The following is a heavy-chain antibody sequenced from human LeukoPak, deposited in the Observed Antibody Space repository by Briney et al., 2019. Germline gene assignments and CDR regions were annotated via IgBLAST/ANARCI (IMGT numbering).Heavy chain of an antibody. CDR2: ISYDGSNK. V-gene: IGHV3-30*04. Sequence: GRSLRLSCAASGFTFSSYAMHWVRQAPGKGLEWVAVISYDGSNKYYADSVKGRFTISRDNSKNTLYLQMNSLRAEDTAVYYCARDDGVADYDILTGYYNVAHYYYGMDVWGKGTTVTVSS. CDR3: ARDDGVADYDILTGYYNVAHYYYGMDV. CDR1: GFTFSSYA. J-gene: IGHJ6*04. D-gene: IGHD3-9*01.